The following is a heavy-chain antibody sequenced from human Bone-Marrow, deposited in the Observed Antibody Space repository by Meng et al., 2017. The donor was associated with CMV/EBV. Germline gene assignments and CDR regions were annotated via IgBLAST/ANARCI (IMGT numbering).Heavy chain of an antibody. CDR3: ARASGSSSSYYFDY. D-gene: IGHD6-13*01. CDR2: TYYRSKWYN. J-gene: IGHJ4*02. Sequence: SCAISGDSVSSNSAAWNWIRQSPSRGLEWLGRTYYRSKWYNDYAVSVKSRITINPDTSKNQFSLQLNSVTPEDTAVYYCARASGSSSSYYFDYWGQGTLVTASS. V-gene: IGHV6-1*01. CDR1: GDSVSSNSAA.